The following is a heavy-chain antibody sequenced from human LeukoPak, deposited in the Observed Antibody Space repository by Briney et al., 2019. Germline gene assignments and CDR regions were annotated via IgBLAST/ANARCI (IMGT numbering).Heavy chain of an antibody. V-gene: IGHV4-38-2*02. CDR1: GYSISSGYY. D-gene: IGHD1-26*01. CDR3: ARDSGSYFQGKKFDY. CDR2: IHHSGTT. J-gene: IGHJ4*02. Sequence: SETLSLTCAVSGYSISSGYYWGWIRQPPGKGLEWIGSIHHSGTTYYNPSLKSRVTISIDTSKNQFSLKLTSVTAADTANYYCARDSGSYFQGKKFDYWGQGTLVTVSS.